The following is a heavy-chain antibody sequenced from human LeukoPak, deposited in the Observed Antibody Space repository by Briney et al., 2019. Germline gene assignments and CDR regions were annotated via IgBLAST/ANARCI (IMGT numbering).Heavy chain of an antibody. D-gene: IGHD2-2*01. CDR3: ARSPPIYCSSTTCPFDY. V-gene: IGHV3-23*01. CDR1: GFTFDDYA. J-gene: IGHJ4*02. CDR2: ISGSGGST. Sequence: GRSLRLSCAASGFTFDDYAMHWVRQAPGKGLEWVSAISGSGGSTYYADSVKGRFTISRGNSKSTLYLQMNSLRAEDTAVYYCARSPPIYCSSTTCPFDYWGQGTLVTVSS.